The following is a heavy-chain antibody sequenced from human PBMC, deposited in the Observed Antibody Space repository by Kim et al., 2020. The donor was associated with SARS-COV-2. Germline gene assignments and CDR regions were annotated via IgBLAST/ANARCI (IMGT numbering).Heavy chain of an antibody. J-gene: IGHJ5*02. Sequence: LSLTCAASGFTFNRYAMSWVRQAPGKGLEWGSTIGGGDTYYADSVMGRFTISRDDLKSNVYLQMNSLRADDTAVYFCAKDSVAVNGRYDWFDLWGQGTLVTVSS. CDR3: AKDSVAVNGRYDWFDL. D-gene: IGHD2-8*01. V-gene: IGHV3-23*01. CDR2: IGGGDT. CDR1: GFTFNRYA.